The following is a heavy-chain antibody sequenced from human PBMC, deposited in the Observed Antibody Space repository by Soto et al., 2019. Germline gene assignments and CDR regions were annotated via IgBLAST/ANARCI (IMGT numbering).Heavy chain of an antibody. CDR2: ISSSSSYI. V-gene: IGHV3-21*01. Sequence: EVQLVESGGGLVKPGGSLRLSCAASGFTFSGYSMNWVRQAPGKGLEWVSSISSSSSYIYYADSVKGRFTISRDNAKNSLYLQMNSLRAEDTAVYYCARGKGCSGGSCYFDYWGQGTLVTVSS. J-gene: IGHJ4*02. CDR1: GFTFSGYS. D-gene: IGHD2-15*01. CDR3: ARGKGCSGGSCYFDY.